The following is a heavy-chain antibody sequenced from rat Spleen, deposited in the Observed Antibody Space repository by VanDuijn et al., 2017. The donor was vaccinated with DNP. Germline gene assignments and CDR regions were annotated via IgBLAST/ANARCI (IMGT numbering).Heavy chain of an antibody. D-gene: IGHD4-3*01. J-gene: IGHJ2*01. V-gene: IGHV2-32*01. CDR2: MRSDGDT. CDR1: GFSFTSYH. CDR3: VRDPYNSGFDY. Sequence: QVQLKESGPGLVQPSQTLSLTCTVSGFSFTSYHVHRVRQPPGKGLEWMGVMRSDGDTSYNSALKSRLSISRDTSKGQVFLKMNSLQTEDTATYYCVRDPYNSGFDYWGQGVMVTVSS.